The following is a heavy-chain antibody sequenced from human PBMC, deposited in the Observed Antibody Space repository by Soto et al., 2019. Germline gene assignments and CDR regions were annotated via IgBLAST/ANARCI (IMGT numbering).Heavy chain of an antibody. Sequence: HPGGSLRLSCTASGFTFGDYAMSWFRQAPGKGLEWVGFIRSKAYGGTTEYAASVKGRFTISRDDSKSIAYLQMNSLKTEDTAVYYCTSRTVVAPTRGAFDIWGQGTMVTVSS. J-gene: IGHJ3*02. V-gene: IGHV3-49*03. CDR2: IRSKAYGGTT. D-gene: IGHD2-15*01. CDR3: TSRTVVAPTRGAFDI. CDR1: GFTFGDYA.